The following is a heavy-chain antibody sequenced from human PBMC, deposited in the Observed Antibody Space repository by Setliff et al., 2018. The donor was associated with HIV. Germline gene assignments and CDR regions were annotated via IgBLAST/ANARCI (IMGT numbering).Heavy chain of an antibody. J-gene: IGHJ4*02. CDR2: ISDGGGST. V-gene: IGHV3-23*01. CDR3: ARGCGYGDY. CDR1: GFTFSSYP. D-gene: IGHD6-25*01. Sequence: PGGSLRLSCAASGFTFSSYPMSWVRQSPGKGPEWVSAISDGGGSTYYAVSVKGRFTISRDNSKNTLYLQMNSLRVEDTAVYYCARGCGYGDYWGQGTLVTVSS.